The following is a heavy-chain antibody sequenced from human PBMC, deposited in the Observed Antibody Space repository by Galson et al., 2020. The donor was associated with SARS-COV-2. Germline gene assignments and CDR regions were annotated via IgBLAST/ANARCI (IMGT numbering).Heavy chain of an antibody. V-gene: IGHV4-61*02. CDR3: ARAAAAPYYCYYYGMDV. CDR2: IYTSGST. Sequence: SETLSLTCTVSGGSISSGSYYWSWIRQPAGKGLEWIGRIYTSGSTNYNPSLKSRVTISVDTSKNQFSLKLSSVTAADTAVYYCARAAAAPYYCYYYGMDVWGQGTTVTVSS. CDR1: GGSISSGSYY. D-gene: IGHD6-13*01. J-gene: IGHJ6*02.